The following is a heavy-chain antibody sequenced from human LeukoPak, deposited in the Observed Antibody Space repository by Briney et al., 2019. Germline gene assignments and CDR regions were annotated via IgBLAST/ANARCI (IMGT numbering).Heavy chain of an antibody. J-gene: IGHJ3*02. D-gene: IGHD6-13*01. CDR1: GFTFSSYS. Sequence: GGSLRLSCAASGFTFSSYSMNWVRQAPGKGLEWVSSISSSSSYIYYADSVKGRFTISRDNAKNSLYLQMNSLRAEDTAVYYCARDRNIGYSEWHDAFDIWGQGTMVTVSS. CDR3: ARDRNIGYSEWHDAFDI. CDR2: ISSSSSYI. V-gene: IGHV3-21*01.